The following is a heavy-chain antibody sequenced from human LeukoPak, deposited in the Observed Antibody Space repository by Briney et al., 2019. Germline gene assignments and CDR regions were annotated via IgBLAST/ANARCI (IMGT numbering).Heavy chain of an antibody. CDR1: GYTFTSYD. CDR3: ARGFRYCSSTSCSFYYFDY. CDR2: MNPNSGNT. Sequence: ASVKVSCKASGYTFTSYDINWVRQATGQGLEWMGWMNPNSGNTGYAQKFQGRVTMTRNTSISTAYMELSSLRSEDMAVYYCARGFRYCSSTSCSFYYFDYWGQGTLVTVSS. D-gene: IGHD2-2*01. J-gene: IGHJ4*02. V-gene: IGHV1-8*01.